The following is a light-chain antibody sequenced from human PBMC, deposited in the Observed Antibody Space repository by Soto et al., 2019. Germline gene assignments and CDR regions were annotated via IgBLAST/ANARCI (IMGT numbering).Light chain of an antibody. CDR3: QQTYSALWT. J-gene: IGKJ1*01. V-gene: IGKV1-39*01. CDR2: AAS. CDR1: QTITTY. Sequence: DLLMTQSPSSLSASVGDRVTISCRASQTITTYLNWYQQKPGKAPKLLIYAASSLHSGVPSRFSGSGSGTDFTLTISSLQPEDFAAYYCQQTYSALWTFGQGTKLEIK.